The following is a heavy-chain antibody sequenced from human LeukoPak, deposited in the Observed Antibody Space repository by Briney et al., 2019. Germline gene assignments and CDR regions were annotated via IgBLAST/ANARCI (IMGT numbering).Heavy chain of an antibody. D-gene: IGHD3-22*01. Sequence: SETLSLTCTVSGGSISSSSYYWGWIRQPPRKGLEWIGSIYYSGSTYYNPSLKSRVTISVDTSKNQFSLKLSSVTAADTAVYYCASDYYDSSGYYSNWFDPWGQGTLVTVSS. V-gene: IGHV4-39*01. CDR2: IYYSGST. CDR3: ASDYYDSSGYYSNWFDP. J-gene: IGHJ5*02. CDR1: GGSISSSSYY.